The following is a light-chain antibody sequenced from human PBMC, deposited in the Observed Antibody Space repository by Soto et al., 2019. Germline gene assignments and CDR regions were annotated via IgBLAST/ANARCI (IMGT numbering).Light chain of an antibody. CDR2: GAS. CDR1: RSVSISF. V-gene: IGKV3-20*01. J-gene: IGKJ1*01. CDR3: QQCGGSLRA. Sequence: VVLTQSPGTLSLSPGARATLSCRASRSVSISFLAWYQQKPGQAPKLLIYGASNRATGIPDRFSGSGSGTDFSLIISRLEPEDSEVYYCQQCGGSLRAFGQGTKVEI.